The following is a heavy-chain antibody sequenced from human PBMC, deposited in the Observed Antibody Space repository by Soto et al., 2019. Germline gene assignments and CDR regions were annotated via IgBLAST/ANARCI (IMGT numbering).Heavy chain of an antibody. CDR3: ASLVYSSYGMDV. CDR1: GGSISTYY. V-gene: IGHV4-59*08. Sequence: SETLSLTCTVSGGSISTYYWSWIRQPPGKGLEWIGNIYYSGSTYYNPSLKSRVTISVDTSKNQFSLKLSSVTAADTAVYYCASLVYSSYGMDVWGQGTTVTVSS. D-gene: IGHD6-13*01. J-gene: IGHJ6*02. CDR2: IYYSGST.